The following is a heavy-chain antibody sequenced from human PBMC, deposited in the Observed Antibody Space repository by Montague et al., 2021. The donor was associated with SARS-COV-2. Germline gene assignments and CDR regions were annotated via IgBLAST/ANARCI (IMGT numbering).Heavy chain of an antibody. CDR3: ARHRNYGDHSLDNWFHP. CDR1: GDSTICPNCY. CDR2: IYNSGTT. J-gene: IGHJ5*02. D-gene: IGHD4-17*01. Sequence: SETLSLTCTVSGDSTICPNCYWDWIRQAPGKGLDWIVPIYNSGTTYYXPSLKSRLTISIDTSKNQFSLKLTSVTAADTAVYYCARHRNYGDHSLDNWFHPWGQGTLVTVSS. V-gene: IGHV4-39*01.